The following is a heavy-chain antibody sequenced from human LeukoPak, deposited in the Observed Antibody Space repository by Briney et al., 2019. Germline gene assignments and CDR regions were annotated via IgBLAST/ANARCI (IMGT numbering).Heavy chain of an antibody. V-gene: IGHV1-69*13. CDR1: GGTFSSYA. CDR2: LIPIFGTA. D-gene: IGHD3-22*01. J-gene: IGHJ4*02. CDR3: ASSAPHDYDSSGYSLDY. Sequence: AASVKVSCKASGGTFSSYAISWVRQAPGQGLERMGRLIPIFGTANFAQKFQGRVTNTADESTSTAYMELSSLRSEDTAVYYCASSAPHDYDSSGYSLDYWGQGTLVTVSS.